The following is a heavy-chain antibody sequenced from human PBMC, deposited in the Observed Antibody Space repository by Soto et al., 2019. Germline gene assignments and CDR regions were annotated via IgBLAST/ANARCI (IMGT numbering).Heavy chain of an antibody. CDR3: AKAPSPCSGGSCYVDY. D-gene: IGHD2-15*01. V-gene: IGHV3-30*18. CDR2: ISYDGSNK. Sequence: QVQLVESGGGVVQPGRSLRLSCAASGFTFSNYGMHWVRQAPGKGLEWVAVISYDGSNKYYTDSVKGRFTISRDNSKNKLYLQMNSLRAEDTAVYYCAKAPSPCSGGSCYVDYWGQGTLVTVSS. CDR1: GFTFSNYG. J-gene: IGHJ4*02.